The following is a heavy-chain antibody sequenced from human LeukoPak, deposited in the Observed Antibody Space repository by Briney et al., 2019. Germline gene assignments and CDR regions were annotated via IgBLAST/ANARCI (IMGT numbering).Heavy chain of an antibody. CDR2: ISYDGSNK. CDR3: AKAFGSSGYYFDY. J-gene: IGHJ4*02. V-gene: IGHV3-30*18. D-gene: IGHD3-22*01. CDR1: GFTFSSYG. Sequence: PGGSLRLSCAASGFTFSSYGMHWVRQAPGKGLEWVAVISYDGSNKYYADSVKGRFTISRDNSKNTLYLQMNSLRAEDTAVYYCAKAFGSSGYYFDYWGQETLVTVSS.